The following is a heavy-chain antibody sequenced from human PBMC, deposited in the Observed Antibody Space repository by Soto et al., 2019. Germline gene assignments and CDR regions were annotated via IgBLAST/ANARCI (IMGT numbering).Heavy chain of an antibody. V-gene: IGHV4-31*03. D-gene: IGHD3-9*01. J-gene: IGHJ3*02. CDR1: GGSISSGGYY. Sequence: PSETLSLTCTVSGGSISSGGYYWSWIRQHPGKGLEWIGYIYYSGSTYYNTSLKSRVTISVDTSKNQFSLKLSSVTAADTAVYYCAIGVDYDILTGYSSGAFDIWGQGTMVTVSS. CDR3: AIGVDYDILTGYSSGAFDI. CDR2: IYYSGST.